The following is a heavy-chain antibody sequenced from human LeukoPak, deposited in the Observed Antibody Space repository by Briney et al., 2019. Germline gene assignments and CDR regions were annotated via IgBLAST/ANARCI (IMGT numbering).Heavy chain of an antibody. J-gene: IGHJ4*02. V-gene: IGHV1-18*01. CDR3: ARGGGRGATGSYRIYFDY. Sequence: ASVKVSCKASGYTFTSYGISWVRQAPGQGLEWMGWISAYNGNTNYAQKLQDRVTMTTDTSTSTAYMELRSLRSDDTAVYYCARGGGRGATGSYRIYFDYWGQGTLITVSS. CDR2: ISAYNGNT. D-gene: IGHD1-26*01. CDR1: GYTFTSYG.